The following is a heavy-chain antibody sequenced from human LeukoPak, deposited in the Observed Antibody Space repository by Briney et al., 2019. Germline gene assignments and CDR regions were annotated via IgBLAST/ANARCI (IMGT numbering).Heavy chain of an antibody. Sequence: PSETLSLTCTVSGGSISSYYWSWIRQPPGKGLEWIGYIYYSGSTNYNPSLKSRVTISVDTSKNQFSLKLSSMTAADTAVYYCARDPTTVTKGLDIWGQGTMVTVSS. V-gene: IGHV4-59*01. D-gene: IGHD4-17*01. J-gene: IGHJ3*02. CDR2: IYYSGST. CDR3: ARDPTTVTKGLDI. CDR1: GGSISSYY.